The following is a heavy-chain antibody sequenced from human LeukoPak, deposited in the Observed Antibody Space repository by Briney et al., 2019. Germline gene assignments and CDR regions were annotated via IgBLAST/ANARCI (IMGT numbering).Heavy chain of an antibody. V-gene: IGHV3-30*02. D-gene: IGHD3/OR15-3a*01. CDR3: ARDKIAFGLLFDY. Sequence: GGSLRLSCAASGFTFSSYGMHWVRQAPGKGLEWVAFIRYDGSNKYYADSVKGRFTISRDNSKNTLYLQMNSLRAEDTAVYYCARDKIAFGLLFDYWGQGNLVTVSS. CDR1: GFTFSSYG. J-gene: IGHJ4*02. CDR2: IRYDGSNK.